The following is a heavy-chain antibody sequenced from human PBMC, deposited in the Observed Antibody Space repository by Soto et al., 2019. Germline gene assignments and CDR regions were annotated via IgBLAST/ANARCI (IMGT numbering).Heavy chain of an antibody. J-gene: IGHJ4*02. CDR2: ISGSGGST. V-gene: IGHV3-23*01. Sequence: GGSLRLSCAASGFTFSSYAMSWVRQAPGKGLEWVSAISGSGGSTYYADSVKGPFTISRDNSKKTLYLQMNSLRAEDTAVYYCANPTYSSSWYAEFDYWGQGTLVTVSS. D-gene: IGHD6-13*01. CDR1: GFTFSSYA. CDR3: ANPTYSSSWYAEFDY.